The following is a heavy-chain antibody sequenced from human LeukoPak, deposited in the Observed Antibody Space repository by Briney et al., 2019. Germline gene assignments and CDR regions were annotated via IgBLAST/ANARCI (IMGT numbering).Heavy chain of an antibody. CDR2: INPSGGST. Sequence: PGRSLRLSCAASGYTFTSYYMHWVRQAPGQGLEWMGIINPSGGSTSYAQKFQGRVTMTRDTSTSTVYMELSSLRSEDTAVYYCARGPYYDSSGYGIDYWGQGTLVTVSS. V-gene: IGHV1-46*01. J-gene: IGHJ4*02. CDR3: ARGPYYDSSGYGIDY. D-gene: IGHD3-22*01. CDR1: GYTFTSYY.